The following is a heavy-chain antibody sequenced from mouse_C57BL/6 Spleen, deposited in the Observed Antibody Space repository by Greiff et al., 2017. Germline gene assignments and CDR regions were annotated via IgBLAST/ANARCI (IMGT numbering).Heavy chain of an antibody. CDR1: GFTFSNYW. J-gene: IGHJ3*01. Sequence: EVKLVESGGGLVQPGGSMKLSCVASGFTFSNYWMNWVRQSPEKGLEWVAQIRLKSDNYATHYAESVKGRFTISRDDSKSSVYLQMNNLRAEDTGIYYCTGDGSSGYWFAYWGQGTLVTVSA. V-gene: IGHV6-3*01. CDR2: IRLKSDNYAT. CDR3: TGDGSSGYWFAY. D-gene: IGHD1-1*01.